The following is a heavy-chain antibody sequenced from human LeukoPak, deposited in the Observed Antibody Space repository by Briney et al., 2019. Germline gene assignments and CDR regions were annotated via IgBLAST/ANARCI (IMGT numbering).Heavy chain of an antibody. Sequence: PSETLSLTCTVSGGSISSSSYYWGWIRQPPGKGLEWIGSIYYSGSTYYNPSLKSRVTISVDTSKNQFSLKLSSVTAADTAVYYCARGEGFDYGSGSYHGNWFDPWGQGTLVTVSS. V-gene: IGHV4-39*07. J-gene: IGHJ5*02. CDR1: GGSISSSSYY. D-gene: IGHD3-10*01. CDR2: IYYSGST. CDR3: ARGEGFDYGSGSYHGNWFDP.